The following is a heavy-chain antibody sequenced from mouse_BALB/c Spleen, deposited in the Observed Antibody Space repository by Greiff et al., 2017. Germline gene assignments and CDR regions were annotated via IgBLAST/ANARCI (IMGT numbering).Heavy chain of an antibody. V-gene: IGHV3-2*02. CDR3: ARSLYGNYPLFDY. Sequence: EVQLVESGPGLVKPSQSLSLTCTVTGYSITSDYAWYWIRQFPGNILEWMGYISYSGSTSYNPSLKSRISITRDTSKNQFFLQLNSVTTEDTATYYCARSLYGNYPLFDYWGQGTTLTVSS. CDR2: ISYSGST. J-gene: IGHJ2*01. D-gene: IGHD2-1*01. CDR1: GYSITSDYA.